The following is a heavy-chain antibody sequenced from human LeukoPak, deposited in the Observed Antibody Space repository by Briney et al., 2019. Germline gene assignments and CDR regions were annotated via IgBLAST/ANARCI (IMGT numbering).Heavy chain of an antibody. CDR1: GGSFSGYY. CDR2: IYYSGST. Sequence: SETLSLTCAVYGGSFSGYYWSWIRQPPGKGLEWIGYIYYSGSTNYNPSLKSRVTISVDTSKNQFSLKLSSVTAADTAVYYCARDAVYYGSGSYWIGINYWGQGTLVTVSS. J-gene: IGHJ4*02. CDR3: ARDAVYYGSGSYWIGINY. D-gene: IGHD3-10*01. V-gene: IGHV4-59*01.